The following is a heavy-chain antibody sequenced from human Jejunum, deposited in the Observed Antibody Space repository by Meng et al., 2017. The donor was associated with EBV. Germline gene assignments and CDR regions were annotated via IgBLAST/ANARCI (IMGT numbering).Heavy chain of an antibody. CDR1: GFTFSSYW. J-gene: IGHJ4*02. CDR2: INEDGATT. CDR3: SRDLVGSNDY. V-gene: IGHV3-74*01. D-gene: IGHD2-8*02. Sequence: EVQLVEPGGALVQPGGSLRLSCAASGFTFSSYWMHWVRQAPGKGLVWVSRINEDGATTTYADSVKGRFTISRDNAKNTLYLQMNSLRAEDTAVYYCSRDLVGSNDYWGQGTLVTVSS.